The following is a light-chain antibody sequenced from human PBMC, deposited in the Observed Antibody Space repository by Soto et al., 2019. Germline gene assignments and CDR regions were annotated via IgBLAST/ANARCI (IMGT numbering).Light chain of an antibody. Sequence: EIVLTQSPVTLSLSPGERATLAWRASQTVDNYLAWYQQKPGQAPRLLIYDVSNRATGIPARFSGSGSGTDFTLTISSLEPGDFAVYYCQQRNDWQVTFGQGTRLEIK. V-gene: IGKV3-11*01. CDR3: QQRNDWQVT. CDR2: DVS. CDR1: QTVDNY. J-gene: IGKJ5*01.